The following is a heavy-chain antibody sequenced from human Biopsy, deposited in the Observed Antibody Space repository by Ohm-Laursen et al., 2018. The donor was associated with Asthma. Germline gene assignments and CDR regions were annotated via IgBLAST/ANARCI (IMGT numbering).Heavy chain of an antibody. CDR2: IHYSGNA. CDR3: ARSVSGSLADGADDCSFHLDR. D-gene: IGHD2-21*01. V-gene: IGHV4-31*01. J-gene: IGHJ5*02. CDR1: GDSFTYPGYY. Sequence: SQTLSLTWSVSGDSFTYPGYYWSWVRQLPGRGLERIGHIHYSGNAYYNPSLKSLISMSADKSKKQFSLEVRSVTAADTAVYYCARSVSGSLADGADDCSFHLDRWGPGTLVTVSS.